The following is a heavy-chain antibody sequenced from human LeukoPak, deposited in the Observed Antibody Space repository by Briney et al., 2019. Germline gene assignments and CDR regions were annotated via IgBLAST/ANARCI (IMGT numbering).Heavy chain of an antibody. CDR2: IYSDNT. D-gene: IGHD4/OR15-4a*01. V-gene: IGHV3-53*01. CDR1: GFTFSSCG. J-gene: IGHJ4*02. CDR3: ARRAGAYSHPYDY. Sequence: GGSLRLSCAASGFTFSSCGMSWVRQAPGKGLEWVSFIYSDNTHYSDSVKGRFTISRDNSKNTLYLQMNSLRAEDTAVYYRARRAGAYSHPYDYWGQGTLVTVSS.